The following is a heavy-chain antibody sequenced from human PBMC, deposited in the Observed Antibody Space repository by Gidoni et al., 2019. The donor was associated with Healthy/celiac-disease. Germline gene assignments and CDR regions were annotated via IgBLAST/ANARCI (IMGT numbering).Heavy chain of an antibody. D-gene: IGHD4-17*01. CDR2: ISSSSSYI. CDR1: GFTFSSYS. V-gene: IGHV3-21*01. CDR3: ARARDMTTVVTRGFDY. J-gene: IGHJ4*02. Sequence: EVQLVESGGGLVKPGGSLRLSCAASGFTFSSYSMNWVRQAPGKGLEWVSSISSSSSYIYYADSVKGRFTISRDNAKNSLYLQMNSLRAEDTAVYYCARARDMTTVVTRGFDYWGQGTLVTVSS.